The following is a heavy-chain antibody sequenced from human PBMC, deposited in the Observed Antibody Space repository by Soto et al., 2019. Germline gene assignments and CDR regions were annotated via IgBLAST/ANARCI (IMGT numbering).Heavy chain of an antibody. CDR2: ISGSGVSK. CDR3: AIRPPVPNLDY. V-gene: IGHV3-23*01. CDR1: GFTFSSYA. D-gene: IGHD4-17*01. Sequence: VLLLESGGGLVQPGGSLRLSFAASGFTFSSYAMSWVRQAPGKGLEWVSAISGSGVSKYYADSVKGRFTISRDNSKNTLYLQMNSVRAEDAAVDYCAIRPPVPNLDYWGQGTLVTVSS. J-gene: IGHJ4*02.